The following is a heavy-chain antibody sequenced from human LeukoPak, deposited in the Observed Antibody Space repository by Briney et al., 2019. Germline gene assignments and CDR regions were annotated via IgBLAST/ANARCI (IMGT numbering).Heavy chain of an antibody. Sequence: GGSLRLSCAASGFTFSSYAMHWVRQAPGKGLEWVAVMSYDGSNKYYADSVKGRFTISRDNSKNTLYLQMNSLRAEDTAVYYCARDSDTAMVTGYFDYWGQGTLVTVSS. CDR1: GFTFSSYA. CDR2: MSYDGSNK. J-gene: IGHJ4*02. V-gene: IGHV3-30-3*01. D-gene: IGHD5-18*01. CDR3: ARDSDTAMVTGYFDY.